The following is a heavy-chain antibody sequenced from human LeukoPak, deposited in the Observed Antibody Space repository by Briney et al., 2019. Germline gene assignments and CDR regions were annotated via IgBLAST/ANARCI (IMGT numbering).Heavy chain of an antibody. Sequence: GGSLRLSCAASGFTFSSYGMHWVRQAPGKGLEWVAVISYDGSNKYYADSVKGRFTISRDNSKKTLYLQMNSLRAEDTAEYYCARAQTLAGRSYYYYYMDVWGKGTTVTVSS. D-gene: IGHD6-6*01. CDR3: ARAQTLAGRSYYYYYMDV. J-gene: IGHJ6*03. V-gene: IGHV3-30*03. CDR1: GFTFSSYG. CDR2: ISYDGSNK.